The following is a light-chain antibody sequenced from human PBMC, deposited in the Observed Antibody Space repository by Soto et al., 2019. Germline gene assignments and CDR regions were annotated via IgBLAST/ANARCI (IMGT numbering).Light chain of an antibody. Sequence: DIQMTQSPSSLSASVGDRVTITCRASQNIFSYLNWYQQKPGKAPNLLIYAASNLQSGVPSRFSGSGSGTDFTLTISSLQPEDFATYYCQQSYTSITFGQGTRLEIK. CDR1: QNIFSY. J-gene: IGKJ5*01. CDR2: AAS. CDR3: QQSYTSIT. V-gene: IGKV1-39*01.